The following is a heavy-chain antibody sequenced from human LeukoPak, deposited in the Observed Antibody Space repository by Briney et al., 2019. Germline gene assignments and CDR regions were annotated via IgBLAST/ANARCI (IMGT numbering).Heavy chain of an antibody. V-gene: IGHV1-2*02. CDR3: AREYFKAAAGTNWFDP. CDR1: GYTFTGYY. Sequence: ASVKVSCKASGYTFTGYYMHWVRQAPGQGLEWMGWINPNSGGTNYAQKLQGRVTMTTDTSTSTAYMELRSLRSDDTAVYYCAREYFKAAAGTNWFDPWGQGTLVTVSS. CDR2: INPNSGGT. J-gene: IGHJ5*02. D-gene: IGHD6-13*01.